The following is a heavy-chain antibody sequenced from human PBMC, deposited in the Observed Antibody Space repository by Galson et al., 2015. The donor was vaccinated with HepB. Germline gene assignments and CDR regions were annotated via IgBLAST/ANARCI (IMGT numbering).Heavy chain of an antibody. CDR3: AVASGVMVNTELRTMDV. J-gene: IGHJ6*03. CDR2: IIPLCGTT. V-gene: IGHV1-69*13. Sequence: SVKVSCKASEGTFSSHAIHWVRQAPGQGLEWMGRIIPLCGTTQYAQKFQGRVTITADESTSTAYMQLSSLRSEDTAVYFCAVASGVMVNTELRTMDVWGKGTTVTVTS. CDR1: EGTFSSHA. D-gene: IGHD2-21*01.